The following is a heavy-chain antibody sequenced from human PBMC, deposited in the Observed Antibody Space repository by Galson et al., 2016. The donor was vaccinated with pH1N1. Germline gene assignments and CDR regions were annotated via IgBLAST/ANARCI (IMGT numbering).Heavy chain of an antibody. CDR1: GYTFTTYG. V-gene: IGHV1-3*01. CDR2: INCGNGGT. D-gene: IGHD4-17*01. CDR3: VKGGDCDQ. J-gene: IGHJ4*02. Sequence: SVKVSCKASGYTFTTYGIHWVRQAPGQRLQWMGWINCGNGGTRYAERFQGRVTISRDTSTTTVYMDLTNLRPEDTAGCYCVKGGDCDQWGQSTLVTVSS.